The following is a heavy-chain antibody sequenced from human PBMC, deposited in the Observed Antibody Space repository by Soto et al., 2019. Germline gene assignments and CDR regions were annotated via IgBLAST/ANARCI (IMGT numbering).Heavy chain of an antibody. D-gene: IGHD3-9*01. CDR1: GINCSRAW. J-gene: IGHJ4*01. CDR3: ATGLLRYYAY. CDR2: IKSKFDGETI. V-gene: IGHV3-15*01. Sequence: PGVSLRLSCAASGINCSRAWMSWVRQAPGKGLEWVGRIKSKFDGETIDYAAPVKGRFTISRDDSKNIVYLQMNSLNTEDTAVYYCATGLLRYYAYWGHGTLVTVSS.